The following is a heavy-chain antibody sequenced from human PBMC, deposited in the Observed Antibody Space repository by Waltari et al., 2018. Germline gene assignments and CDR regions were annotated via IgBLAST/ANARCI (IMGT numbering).Heavy chain of an antibody. Sequence: QVQLQESGPGLLQPSETLSLTCTVSGGSVSNYYWSWIRQPPGKGLEWIGYLYYSGTTNYNPSLKSRVTISVDTSKNQFSLKLNSVNAADTAVYYCATPGSGWLAPIDYWGQGALVTVSS. J-gene: IGHJ4*02. D-gene: IGHD6-19*01. CDR2: LYYSGTT. CDR3: ATPGSGWLAPIDY. CDR1: GGSVSNYY. V-gene: IGHV4-59*02.